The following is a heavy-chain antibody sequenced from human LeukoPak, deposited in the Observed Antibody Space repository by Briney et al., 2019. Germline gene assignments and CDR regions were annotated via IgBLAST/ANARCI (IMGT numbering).Heavy chain of an antibody. CDR1: GGSFSGYY. CDR3: ARGRYSSGWLYYFDY. CDR2: INHSGST. V-gene: IGHV4-34*01. D-gene: IGHD6-19*01. Sequence: SETLSLTCAVYGGSFSGYYWSWIRQPPGKGLEWIGEINHSGSTNYNPSLKSRVTISVDMSKNQFSLKLSSVTAADTAVYYCARGRYSSGWLYYFDYWGQGTLVTVSS. J-gene: IGHJ4*02.